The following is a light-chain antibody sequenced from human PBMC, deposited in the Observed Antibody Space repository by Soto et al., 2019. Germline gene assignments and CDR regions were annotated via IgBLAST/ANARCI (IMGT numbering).Light chain of an antibody. Sequence: EIVMTQSPATLSVSPGERATLSCRASQSVSSNFAWYQQKPGQAPRLLIYAALTRATGIPARFSGSGSGTEFTLTISSLQSEDFAVYYCQQYNNWPPGTFGQGTKLEIK. V-gene: IGKV3-15*01. CDR3: QQYNNWPPGT. CDR1: QSVSSN. J-gene: IGKJ2*01. CDR2: AAL.